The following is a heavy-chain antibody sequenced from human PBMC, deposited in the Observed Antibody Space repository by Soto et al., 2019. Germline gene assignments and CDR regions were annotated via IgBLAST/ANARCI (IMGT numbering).Heavy chain of an antibody. J-gene: IGHJ4*02. Sequence: GGSLRLSCAASGFTFSSYAMHWVRQAPGKGLEWVAVISYDGSNKYYADSVKGRFTISRDNSKNTLYLQMNSLRAEDTAVYYCARDHKAGKQLAPRDYWGQGTLVTVSS. CDR3: ARDHKAGKQLAPRDY. V-gene: IGHV3-30-3*01. CDR1: GFTFSSYA. CDR2: ISYDGSNK. D-gene: IGHD6-6*01.